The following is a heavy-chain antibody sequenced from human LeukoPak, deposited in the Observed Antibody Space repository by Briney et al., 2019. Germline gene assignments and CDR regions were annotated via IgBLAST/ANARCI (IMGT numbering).Heavy chain of an antibody. Sequence: PGESLKISCKGSGYSFTSYWIGWVRQMPGKGLEWMGIIYPGDSDTRYSPSFQGQVTISADKSISTAYLQWSSLKASDTAMYYCARRQRGSGYYYKSYYYYGMDVWGQGTTVTVSS. V-gene: IGHV5-51*01. CDR3: ARRQRGSGYYYKSYYYYGMDV. CDR2: IYPGDSDT. CDR1: GYSFTSYW. J-gene: IGHJ6*02. D-gene: IGHD3-22*01.